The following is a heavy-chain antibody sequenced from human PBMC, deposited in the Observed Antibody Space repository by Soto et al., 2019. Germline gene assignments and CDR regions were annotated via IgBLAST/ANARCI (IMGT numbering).Heavy chain of an antibody. CDR2: IIPIFGTA. Sequence: QVQLVQSGAEVKKPGSSVKVSCKASGGTFSSYAISWVRQAPGQVLEWMGGIIPIFGTANYAQKFQGRVTITADKSTSTAYMELSSLRSEDTAVYYCAREGPLGYCSGGSCYSTHMDVWGQGTTVTVSS. CDR1: GGTFSSYA. D-gene: IGHD2-15*01. V-gene: IGHV1-69*06. CDR3: AREGPLGYCSGGSCYSTHMDV. J-gene: IGHJ6*02.